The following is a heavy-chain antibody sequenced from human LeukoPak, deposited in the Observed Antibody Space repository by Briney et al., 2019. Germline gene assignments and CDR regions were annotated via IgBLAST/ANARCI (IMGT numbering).Heavy chain of an antibody. V-gene: IGHV5-51*01. J-gene: IGHJ3*01. CDR2: IYPGDSDT. Sequence: GESLKISCKGSGYSFTSYWIGWVRQMPGKGLEWMGIIYPGDSDTRYSPSFQGQVTISADKSISTAYLQWSSLKASDTAMYYCARPTYYYVDSRGYPTWDGFDVWGQGTMVTVSS. CDR3: ARPTYYYVDSRGYPTWDGFDV. CDR1: GYSFTSYW. D-gene: IGHD3-22*01.